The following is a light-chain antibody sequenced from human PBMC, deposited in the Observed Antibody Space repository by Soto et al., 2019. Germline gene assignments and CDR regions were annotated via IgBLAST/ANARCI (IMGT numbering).Light chain of an antibody. CDR2: SDD. J-gene: IGLJ2*01. CDR1: SSNIGNNA. Sequence: QSVLTQPPSVSEAPRQRVTISCSGSSSNIGNNAVNWYQQLPGKAPKLLIYSDDLLPSGVSDRFSGSKSGTSASLAISGLQSEDEADYYCAAWEDSLNGVVFGGGTKVTVL. V-gene: IGLV1-36*01. CDR3: AAWEDSLNGVV.